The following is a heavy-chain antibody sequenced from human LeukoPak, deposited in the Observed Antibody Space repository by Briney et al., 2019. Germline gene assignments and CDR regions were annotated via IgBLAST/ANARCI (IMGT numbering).Heavy chain of an antibody. J-gene: IGHJ4*02. CDR3: ARDHSSSCHLLDY. CDR2: ISAYNGDT. D-gene: IGHD6-13*01. Sequence: GASVKVSCKASGYTFTTYGVTWVRQAPRQGLEWMGWISAYNGDTKYAQKFQGRITMTTDTSTSTANMELRSLRSDDTAVYYCARDHSSSCHLLDYWGQGTLVTISS. CDR1: GYTFTTYG. V-gene: IGHV1-18*01.